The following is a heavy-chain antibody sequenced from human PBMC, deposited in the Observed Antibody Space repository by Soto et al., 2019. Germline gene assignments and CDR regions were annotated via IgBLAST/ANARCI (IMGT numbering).Heavy chain of an antibody. J-gene: IGHJ4*02. D-gene: IGHD3-16*01. CDR1: SYTFTNCG. CDR3: ARGGTPIDY. Sequence: QVQLVQYGAEVKKPGASVKVSCTASSYTFTNCGISWVRQAHGQGVEWMGWISAYNGNTNYAQNFQGRVTMTADTSTSTAYMVLRSLRSDDTAVYYCARGGTPIDYCGQGTLVTVS. CDR2: ISAYNGNT. V-gene: IGHV1-18*01.